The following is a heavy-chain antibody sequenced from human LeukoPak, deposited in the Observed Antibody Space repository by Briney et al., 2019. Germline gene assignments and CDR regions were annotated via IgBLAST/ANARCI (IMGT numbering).Heavy chain of an antibody. Sequence: PGGSLRLSCAASGFTFSTYAMSWVRPAPGKGLEWVSAISVSGGTTYHADSVKGRFTISRDNSKNTLYLQMNSLRAEDTAVYYCARGPVTTYVTPFDYWGQGTLVTVSS. V-gene: IGHV3-23*01. J-gene: IGHJ4*02. CDR2: ISVSGGTT. CDR3: ARGPVTTYVTPFDY. D-gene: IGHD4-17*01. CDR1: GFTFSTYA.